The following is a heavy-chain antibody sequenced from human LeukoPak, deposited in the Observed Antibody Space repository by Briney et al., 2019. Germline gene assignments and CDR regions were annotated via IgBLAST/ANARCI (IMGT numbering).Heavy chain of an antibody. CDR1: GFTFSSYA. Sequence: PGGSLRLSCAASGFTFSSYAMHWVRQAPGKGLEWVAVISYDGSNKYYADSAKGRFTISRDNSKNTLYLQMNSLRAEDTAVYYCARTDYSNPDFDYWGQGTLVTVSS. D-gene: IGHD4-11*01. V-gene: IGHV3-30-3*01. J-gene: IGHJ4*02. CDR2: ISYDGSNK. CDR3: ARTDYSNPDFDY.